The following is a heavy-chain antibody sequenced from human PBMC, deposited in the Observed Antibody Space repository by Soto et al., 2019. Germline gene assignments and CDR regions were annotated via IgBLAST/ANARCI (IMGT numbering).Heavy chain of an antibody. CDR1: GFTFSSYW. CDR3: AREELGFSSGWYYCDY. CDR2: IKQDGSEK. Sequence: EVQLVESGGGLVQPGGSLRLSCAASGFTFSSYWMSWVRQAPGKGLEWVANIKQDGSEKYYMDSVKGRFTISRDNTKNSLYLHMNSLRAEDTAVYYCAREELGFSSGWYYCDYWGQGTLFTVSS. D-gene: IGHD6-19*01. J-gene: IGHJ4*02. V-gene: IGHV3-7*05.